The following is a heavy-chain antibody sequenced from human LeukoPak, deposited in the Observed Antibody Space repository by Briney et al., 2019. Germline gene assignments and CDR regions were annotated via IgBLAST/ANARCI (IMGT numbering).Heavy chain of an antibody. CDR2: INHSGST. CDR3: VRSGVSELVRFEAYFDY. Sequence: SETLSLTCAVYGGSFSGYYWSWIRQPPGKGLEWIGEINHSGSTNYNPSLKSRVTISVDTSKNQFSLKLSSVTAADTAVYYCVRSGVSELVRFEAYFDYWGQGTLVTVSS. J-gene: IGHJ4*02. V-gene: IGHV4-34*01. D-gene: IGHD6-13*01. CDR1: GGSFSGYY.